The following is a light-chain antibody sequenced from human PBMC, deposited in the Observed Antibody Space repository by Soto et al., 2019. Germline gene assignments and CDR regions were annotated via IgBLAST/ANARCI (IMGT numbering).Light chain of an antibody. CDR2: GAS. V-gene: IGKV3-20*01. CDR1: QSVSSNY. J-gene: IGKJ2*01. CDR3: QHYGRSAYT. Sequence: EIVLTQSPGTLSLSPGERATLSCRASQSVSSNYLAWYQQKPGQAPRLLIYGASSRATGIPDRFSGSWSGTDFPLTISRLEPEDFAVYYCQHYGRSAYTFGQGTTLEIK.